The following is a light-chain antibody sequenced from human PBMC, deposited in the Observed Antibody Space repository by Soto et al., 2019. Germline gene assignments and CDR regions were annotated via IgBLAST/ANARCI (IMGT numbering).Light chain of an antibody. CDR1: QRISTW. V-gene: IGKV1-5*03. Sequence: DIQMTQSPSTLSASVGDRVTLTCRAGQRISTWLAWYQQKPGQAPKLLIYKASSLESGVPSRFSGSGSGTEFTLSISSLQRDDFATYFCQQYKSYPHTFGQGTKLEIK. CDR2: KAS. CDR3: QQYKSYPHT. J-gene: IGKJ2*01.